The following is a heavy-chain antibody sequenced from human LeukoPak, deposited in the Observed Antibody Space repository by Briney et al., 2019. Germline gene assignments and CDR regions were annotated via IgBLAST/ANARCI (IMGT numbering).Heavy chain of an antibody. V-gene: IGHV3-33*01. CDR2: IWYDGSNK. CDR1: GFTFSSYG. J-gene: IGHJ4*02. D-gene: IGHD1-26*01. CDR3: ARDLGRRTLYYFDY. Sequence: PGMSLRLSCAASGFTFSSYGMHWVRQAPGKGLEWVAVIWYDGSNKYYADSVKGRFTISRDNSKNTLYLQMNSLGAEDTAVYYCARDLGRRTLYYFDYWGQGTLVTVSS.